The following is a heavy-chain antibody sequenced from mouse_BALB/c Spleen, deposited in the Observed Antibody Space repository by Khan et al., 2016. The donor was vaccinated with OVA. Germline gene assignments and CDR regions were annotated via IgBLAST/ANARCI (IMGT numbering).Heavy chain of an antibody. CDR2: INTYTGEP. Sequence: QIQLVQSGPELKKPGETVKISCKASGYTFTNYGMNWVKQAPGKGLKWMGWINTYTGEPTYADDFKGRFAFSLETSATTASLQINNLKNEDTATCFCARVGNYWYFDVWGAGTTVTVSS. CDR3: ARVGNYWYFDV. CDR1: GYTFTNYG. J-gene: IGHJ1*01. D-gene: IGHD2-1*01. V-gene: IGHV9-3-1*01.